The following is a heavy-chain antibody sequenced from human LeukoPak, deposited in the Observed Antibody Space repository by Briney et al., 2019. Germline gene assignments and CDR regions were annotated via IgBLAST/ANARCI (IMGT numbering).Heavy chain of an antibody. D-gene: IGHD4-23*01. CDR1: GGSFSGYY. J-gene: IGHJ5*02. CDR2: INHSGST. Sequence: SSETLSLTCAVYGGSFSGYYWSWIRQPPGKGLEWIGEINHSGSTNYNPSLKSRVTISVDTSKNQFSLKLSSVTAADTAVYYCARLRGYGGNDWFDPWGQGTLVTVSS. V-gene: IGHV4-34*01. CDR3: ARLRGYGGNDWFDP.